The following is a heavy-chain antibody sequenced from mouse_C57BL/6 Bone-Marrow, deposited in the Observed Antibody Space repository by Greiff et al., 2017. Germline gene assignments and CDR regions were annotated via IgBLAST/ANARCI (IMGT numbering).Heavy chain of an antibody. CDR2: IDPANGNT. CDR1: GFNIKNTY. J-gene: IGHJ2*01. Sequence: EVQLQQSVAELVRPGASVKLSCTASGFNIKNTYMHWVKQRPEQGLEWIGRIDPANGNTKYAPKFQGKATITADTSSNTAYLQLSSLTSEDTAIYYCARSSTMITTSRLYFDYWGQGTTRTVSS. CDR3: ARSSTMITTSRLYFDY. D-gene: IGHD2-4*01. V-gene: IGHV14-3*01.